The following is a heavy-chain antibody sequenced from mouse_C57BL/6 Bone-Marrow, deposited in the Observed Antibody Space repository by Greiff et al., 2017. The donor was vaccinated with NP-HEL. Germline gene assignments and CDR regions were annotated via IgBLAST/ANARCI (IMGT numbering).Heavy chain of an antibody. CDR3: ARWDYDGIAY. J-gene: IGHJ3*01. Sequence: QVQLQQPGAELVRPGSSVKLSCKASGYTFTSYWMPWVKQRPIQGLEWIGNIDPSDSETHYNQKFKDKANLTVDKSSSTAYMQLSSLTSEDSAVYYCARWDYDGIAYWGQGTLVTVSA. CDR2: IDPSDSET. D-gene: IGHD2-4*01. CDR1: GYTFTSYW. V-gene: IGHV1-52*01.